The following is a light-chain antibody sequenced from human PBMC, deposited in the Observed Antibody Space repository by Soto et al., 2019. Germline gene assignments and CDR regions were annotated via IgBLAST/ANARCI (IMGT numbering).Light chain of an antibody. CDR3: QQRSNWPSGT. Sequence: EIVLTQSPATLSLSPGERATLSCRASQSVSSYLAWYQQKPGQAPRLLIYDASNRATGIPARFSGSGSGTDFTLTISSLEPEDFAVHYCQQRSNWPSGTFGPGTKVDIK. CDR2: DAS. CDR1: QSVSSY. J-gene: IGKJ3*01. V-gene: IGKV3-11*01.